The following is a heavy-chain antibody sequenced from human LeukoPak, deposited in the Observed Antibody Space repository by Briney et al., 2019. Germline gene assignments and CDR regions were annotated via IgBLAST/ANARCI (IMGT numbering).Heavy chain of an antibody. J-gene: IGHJ6*02. CDR2: INPSGGST. CDR3: ARDRVGEDTAMVTPEYYYYYYGMDV. CDR1: GYTFTSYY. V-gene: IGHV1-46*01. D-gene: IGHD5-18*01. Sequence: ASVKVSCEASGYTFTSYYMHWVRQAPGQGLEWMGIINPSGGSTSYAQKFQGRVTMTRDTSTSTVYMELSSLRSEDTAVYYCARDRVGEDTAMVTPEYYYYYYGMDVWGQGTTVTVSS.